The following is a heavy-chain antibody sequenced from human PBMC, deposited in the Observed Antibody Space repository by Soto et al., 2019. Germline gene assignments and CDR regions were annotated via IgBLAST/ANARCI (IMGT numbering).Heavy chain of an antibody. CDR3: ARDKITGLFDY. Sequence: SETLSLTCTVSGGSISSYYWSWIRQPPGKGLEWIGYINYSGSTNYNPSLKSRVTMSVDTSKNQFSLKLSSVTAADTAVYYCARDKITGLFDYWGQGTLVTVSS. J-gene: IGHJ4*02. CDR2: INYSGST. V-gene: IGHV4-59*12. CDR1: GGSISSYY. D-gene: IGHD2-8*02.